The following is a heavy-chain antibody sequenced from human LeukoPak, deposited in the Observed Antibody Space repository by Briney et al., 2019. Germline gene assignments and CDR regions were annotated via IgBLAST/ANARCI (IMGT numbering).Heavy chain of an antibody. CDR1: GGSISSSSYY. CDR3: ARQKGSYGPKYFDY. D-gene: IGHD5-18*01. J-gene: IGHJ4*02. Sequence: SETLSLTCTVSGGSISSSSYYWGWIRQPPGKGLEWIGSIYYSGSTYYNPSLKSRVTISVDTSKNQFSLKLSPVTAADTAVYYCARQKGSYGPKYFDYWGQGTLVTVSS. CDR2: IYYSGST. V-gene: IGHV4-39*07.